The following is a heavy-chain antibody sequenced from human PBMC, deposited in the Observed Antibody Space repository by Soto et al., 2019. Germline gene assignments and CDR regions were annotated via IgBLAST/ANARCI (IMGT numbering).Heavy chain of an antibody. D-gene: IGHD5-18*01. J-gene: IGHJ6*02. CDR3: AKYVELWTSFRYGMDL. V-gene: IGHV3-30*18. CDR2: ISYDGSNK. Sequence: PGGSLRLSCAASGFTFSSYGMHWVRQAPGKGLEWVAVISYDGSNKYYADSVKGRFTISRDNSKNTLYLQMNSLRAEDTAVYYCAKYVELWTSFRYGMDLRAQRTTVTVSS. CDR1: GFTFSSYG.